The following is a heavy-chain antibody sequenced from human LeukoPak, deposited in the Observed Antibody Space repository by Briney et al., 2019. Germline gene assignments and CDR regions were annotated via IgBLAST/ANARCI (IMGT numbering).Heavy chain of an antibody. J-gene: IGHJ5*02. D-gene: IGHD5-18*01. CDR2: ISENGRST. V-gene: IGHV3-23*01. CDR3: AKDIRPSGSYGWFDP. CDR1: GFTFSSYA. Sequence: GGSLRLSCAASGFTFSSYAMSWVRQAPGKGLEWVSSISENGRSTYYADSVKGRFTISRDNSKSTLYLQMNSLRPEDTAVYSCAKDIRPSGSYGWFDPRGQGTLVTVSS.